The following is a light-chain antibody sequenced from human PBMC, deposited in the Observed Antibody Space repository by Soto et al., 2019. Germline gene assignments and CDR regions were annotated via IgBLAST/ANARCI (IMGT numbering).Light chain of an antibody. Sequence: AIPLTQSPSSLSASVGDRVTITCRASQGVSSALSWYQQKPGKAPKLLMYDASNLESGVPSRFSGGGYGTEFTLTISSLQPEDFATYYCQQFDSNPLTFGGGTMVETK. J-gene: IGKJ4*01. V-gene: IGKV1-13*02. CDR2: DAS. CDR1: QGVSSA. CDR3: QQFDSNPLT.